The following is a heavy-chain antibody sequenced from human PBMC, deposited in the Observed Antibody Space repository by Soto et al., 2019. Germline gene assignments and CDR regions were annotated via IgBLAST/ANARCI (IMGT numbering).Heavy chain of an antibody. CDR2: VYPGDSDA. CDR1: GYSFTSYW. V-gene: IGHV5-51*01. Sequence: ESLKISCKGSGYSFTSYWVGLVRRMPGQGLELMGIVYPGDSDARYSPYFKGEVTISADKSISTAYLQWSSLKASDTAMYYCARHRYYGSGVRTDYYYYGMDVWGQGTTVPVSS. J-gene: IGHJ6*02. CDR3: ARHRYYGSGVRTDYYYYGMDV. D-gene: IGHD3-10*01.